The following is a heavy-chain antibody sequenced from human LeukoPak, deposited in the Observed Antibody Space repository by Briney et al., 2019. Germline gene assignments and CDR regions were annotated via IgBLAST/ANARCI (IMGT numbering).Heavy chain of an antibody. CDR2: IYYSGST. CDR3: ARVGTYCSSTSCYLGIPGYYYYYMDV. Sequence: PSETLSLTCTVSGGSISSSSYYWGWIRQPPGKGLEWIGSIYYSGSTYYNPSLKSRVTISVDTSKNQFSLKLSSVTAADTAVYYCARVGTYCSSTSCYLGIPGYYYYYMDVWGKGTTVTVSS. V-gene: IGHV4-39*07. CDR1: GGSISSSSYY. D-gene: IGHD2-2*01. J-gene: IGHJ6*03.